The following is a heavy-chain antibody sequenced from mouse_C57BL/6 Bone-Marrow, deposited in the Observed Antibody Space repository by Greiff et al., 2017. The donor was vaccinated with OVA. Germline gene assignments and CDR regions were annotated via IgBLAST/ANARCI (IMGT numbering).Heavy chain of an antibody. V-gene: IGHV5-4*01. J-gene: IGHJ1*03. Sequence: EVMLVESGGGLVKPGGSLKLSCAASGFTFSSYAMSWVRQTPEKRLEWVATISDGGSYTYYPDNVKGRFTISRDNAKNNLYLQMSHLKSEDTAMYYCARDRTTVPPYWYFDVWGTGTTVTVSS. D-gene: IGHD1-1*01. CDR1: GFTFSSYA. CDR2: ISDGGSYT. CDR3: ARDRTTVPPYWYFDV.